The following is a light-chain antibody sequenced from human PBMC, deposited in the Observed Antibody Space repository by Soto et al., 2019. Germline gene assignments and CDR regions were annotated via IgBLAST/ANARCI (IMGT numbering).Light chain of an antibody. CDR2: GAS. CDR3: QHHNNWPLLT. Sequence: EIVMTQSPATLSVSPGERATLSCRASQSVSSNLAWYQQKPGQAPRLLIYGASTRATGIPARFSGSGSGTEFTLTISSLQSEDFAVYYCQHHNNWPLLTFGGGTKVEIK. V-gene: IGKV3-15*01. J-gene: IGKJ4*01. CDR1: QSVSSN.